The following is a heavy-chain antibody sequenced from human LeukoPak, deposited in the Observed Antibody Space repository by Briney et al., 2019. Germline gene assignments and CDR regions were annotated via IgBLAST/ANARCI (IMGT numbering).Heavy chain of an antibody. D-gene: IGHD3-3*02. CDR2: INPNSGGT. V-gene: IGHV1-2*02. J-gene: IGHJ4*02. Sequence: ASVKVSCKASGGTFSSYAISWVRQAPGQGLEWMGWINPNSGGTNYAQKFQGRVTMTRDTSISTAYMELSRLRSDDTAVYYCARARKGHFCDYWGQGTLVTVSS. CDR3: ARARKGHFCDY. CDR1: GGTFSSYA.